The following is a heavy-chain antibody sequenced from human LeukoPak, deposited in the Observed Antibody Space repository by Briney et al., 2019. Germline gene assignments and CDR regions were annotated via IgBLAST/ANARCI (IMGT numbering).Heavy chain of an antibody. J-gene: IGHJ3*02. CDR3: ARYYYNDNGYSEDAFDI. CDR1: GFTFSRYW. D-gene: IGHD3-22*01. Sequence: PGESLRLSCAASGFTFSRYWMTWVRQAPGKGLEWVANIKEDGSEKNYVDSMKGRFTISRDNAKNSLYLQMNTLRAEDTAVYYCARYYYNDNGYSEDAFDIWGQGTMVTVSS. V-gene: IGHV3-7*01. CDR2: IKEDGSEK.